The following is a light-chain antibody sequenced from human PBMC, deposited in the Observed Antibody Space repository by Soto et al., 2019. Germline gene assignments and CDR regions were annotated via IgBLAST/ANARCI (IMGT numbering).Light chain of an antibody. CDR2: GAS. V-gene: IGKV3-20*01. CDR1: QSVSSSY. CDR3: QQYGSSPRGT. Sequence: EIVLTQSPGTLSLSPGERATLSCRASQSVSSSYLAWYQQKPGQAPRLLIYGASTRATDIPDRFSGSGSGTGFSLTISRLEPEDFAVYYCQQYGSSPRGTFGQGTKVEIK. J-gene: IGKJ1*01.